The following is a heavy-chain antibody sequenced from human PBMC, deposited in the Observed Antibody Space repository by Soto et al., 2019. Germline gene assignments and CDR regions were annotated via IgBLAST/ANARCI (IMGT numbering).Heavy chain of an antibody. CDR1: GGSISSYY. Sequence: SETLSLTCTVSGGSISSYYWSWIRQPPGKGLEWIGYIYYSGSTNYNPSLKSRVTISVDTSKNQFSLKLSSVTAADTAVYYCAGLEHFDLQYYFDYWGQGTLVTVS. CDR2: IYYSGST. V-gene: IGHV4-59*08. J-gene: IGHJ4*02. D-gene: IGHD3-3*02. CDR3: AGLEHFDLQYYFDY.